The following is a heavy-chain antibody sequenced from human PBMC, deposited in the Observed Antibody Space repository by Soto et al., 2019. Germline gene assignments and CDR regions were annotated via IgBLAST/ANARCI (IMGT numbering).Heavy chain of an antibody. V-gene: IGHV1-8*01. CDR2: MNPNSGNT. Sequence: GASVKVSCKASGYTFTSYDINWVRQATGQGLEWMGWMNPNSGNTGYAQKFQGRVTMTRDTSMSTAYMEVSSLRSEDTALYYCARDKYCNTATCFGYMDVWGTGTTVTVSS. J-gene: IGHJ6*03. CDR3: ARDKYCNTATCFGYMDV. D-gene: IGHD2-2*01. CDR1: GYTFTSYD.